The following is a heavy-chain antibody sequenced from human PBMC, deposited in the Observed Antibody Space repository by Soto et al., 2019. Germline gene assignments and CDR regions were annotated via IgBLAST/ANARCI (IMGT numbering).Heavy chain of an antibody. J-gene: IGHJ4*02. CDR1: GYSFINYW. V-gene: IGHV5-10-1*01. Sequence: EVQLVQSGAEVKKPGESLTVSCKGSGYSFINYWINWVRQMPDKGLEWMGRIDPRDSYTNYSPSFQGHVTISIDKSINPAYLQWSSLKASDTAIYYCVRQYMVAARNSPYYLDLWGQGILVTVSS. D-gene: IGHD2-15*01. CDR2: IDPRDSYT. CDR3: VRQYMVAARNSPYYLDL.